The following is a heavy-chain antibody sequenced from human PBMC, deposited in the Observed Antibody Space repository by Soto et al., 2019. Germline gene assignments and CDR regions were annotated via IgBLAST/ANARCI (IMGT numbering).Heavy chain of an antibody. CDR1: GFTFSDDF. V-gene: IGHV3-11*01. J-gene: IGHJ4*02. CDR3: ARDFPQEPASFDY. Sequence: QVQLVESGGGSVKPGGSLRLSCTASGFTFSDDFMSWIRQAPGKGLEWISYISSAGTTTYYAESVQGRFTISRDNAKNSLYLEMNSLRADDTAVYFCARDFPQEPASFDYWGQGTRVTVSS. CDR2: ISSAGTTT.